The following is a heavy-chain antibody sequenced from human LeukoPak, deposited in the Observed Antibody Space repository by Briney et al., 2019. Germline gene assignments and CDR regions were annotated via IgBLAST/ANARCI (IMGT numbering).Heavy chain of an antibody. V-gene: IGHV3-21*01. CDR1: GFTFSSYS. J-gene: IGHJ4*02. D-gene: IGHD3-10*01. CDR3: ARGSGVQVWSSLDY. Sequence: GGSLRLSCAASGFTFSSYSVNWVRQAPGKGLAWVSSISSSGSYIYYADSAKGRFTFSRDNAKNSLYLQMNSLRAEDTAGYYCARGSGVQVWSSLDYWGQGTLVTVSS. CDR2: ISSSGSYI.